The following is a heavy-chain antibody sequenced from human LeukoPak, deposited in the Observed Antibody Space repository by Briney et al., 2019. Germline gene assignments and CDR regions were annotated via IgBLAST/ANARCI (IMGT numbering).Heavy chain of an antibody. D-gene: IGHD6-13*01. CDR2: INTNTGNP. V-gene: IGHV7-4-1*02. J-gene: IGHJ6*02. CDR3: ARDGIESSSWFHANPGSLYYYYGMDV. Sequence: ASVKVSCKASGYTFTSYAMNWVRQAPGQGLEWMGWINTNTGNPTYAQGFTGRFVFSLDTSVSTAYLQISSLKAEDTAVYYCARDGIESSSWFHANPGSLYYYYGMDVWGQGTTVTVSS. CDR1: GYTFTSYA.